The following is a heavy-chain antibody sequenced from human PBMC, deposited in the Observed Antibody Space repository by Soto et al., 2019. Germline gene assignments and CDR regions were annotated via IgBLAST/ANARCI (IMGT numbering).Heavy chain of an antibody. Sequence: TLSLTCAVYGGSFSGYYWSWIRQPPGKGLEWIGEISQSGNTNYSPSLKSRVSISIDTSKKQFSLNLASVSAADTAVYYCARAPKVSGSSQTRPDFWGQGTLVTVSS. CDR1: GGSFSGYY. V-gene: IGHV4-34*01. CDR3: ARAPKVSGSSQTRPDF. CDR2: ISQSGNT. J-gene: IGHJ4*02. D-gene: IGHD6-6*01.